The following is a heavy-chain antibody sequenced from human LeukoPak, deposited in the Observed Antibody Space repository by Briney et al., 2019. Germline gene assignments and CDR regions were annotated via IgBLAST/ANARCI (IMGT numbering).Heavy chain of an antibody. V-gene: IGHV1-3*01. CDR1: GYTFTSYA. J-gene: IGHJ6*04. CDR3: ARDRGSSTSRTYYYYYGMDV. Sequence: ASVKVSCKASGYTFTSYAMHWVRQAPGQRLEWMGWINAGNGNTKYSQKFQGRVTITRDTSASTAYMELSSLRSEDTTVYCCARDRGSSTSRTYYYYYGMDVWGKGTTVTVSS. CDR2: INAGNGNT. D-gene: IGHD2-2*01.